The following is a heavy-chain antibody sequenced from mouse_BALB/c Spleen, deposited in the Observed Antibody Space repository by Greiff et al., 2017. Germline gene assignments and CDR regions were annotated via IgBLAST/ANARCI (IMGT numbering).Heavy chain of an antibody. CDR1: GYSITSDYA. CDR3: ARKDYRDYFDY. Sequence: EVKLVESGPGLVKPSQSLSLTCTVTGYSITSDYAWNWIRQFPGNKLEWMGYISYSGSTSYNPSLKSRISITRDTSKNQFFLQLNSVTTEDTATYYCARKDYRDYFDYWGQGTTLTVSS. D-gene: IGHD2-13*01. CDR2: ISYSGST. V-gene: IGHV3-2*02. J-gene: IGHJ2*01.